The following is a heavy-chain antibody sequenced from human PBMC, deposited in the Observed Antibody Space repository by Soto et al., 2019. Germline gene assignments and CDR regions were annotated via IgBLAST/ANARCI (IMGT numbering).Heavy chain of an antibody. V-gene: IGHV1-18*01. CDR3: VVAAQPYYFDY. J-gene: IGHJ4*02. CDR1: GYTFTSYG. Sequence: QVKLVQSGAEVKKPGASVKVSCKASGYTFTSYGISWVRQAPGQGLEWMGWISAYNGNTNYAQKLQGRVTMTTDTSTSTDYMELRSLRSDATAVYYCVVAAQPYYFDYWGQGTLVTVSS. D-gene: IGHD2-15*01. CDR2: ISAYNGNT.